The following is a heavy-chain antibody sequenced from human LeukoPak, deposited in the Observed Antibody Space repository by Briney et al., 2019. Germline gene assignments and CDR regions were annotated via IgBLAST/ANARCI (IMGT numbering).Heavy chain of an antibody. CDR1: GRFISRYY. CDR2: IYYSGSP. Sequence: SEPLSLPCTVSGRFISRYYWRWLRHPPGKGREWIGYIYYSGSPNYNPSLKSRVTISVDTSKNQFSLKLSSVTAADTAVYYCARVSGSYYYFDYWGQGTLVTVSS. J-gene: IGHJ4*02. V-gene: IGHV4-59*01. D-gene: IGHD1-26*01. CDR3: ARVSGSYYYFDY.